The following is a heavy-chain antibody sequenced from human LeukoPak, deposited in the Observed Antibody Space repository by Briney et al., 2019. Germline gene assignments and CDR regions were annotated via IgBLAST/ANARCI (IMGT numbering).Heavy chain of an antibody. CDR1: GFTFGTYA. CDR2: IDSSSGYI. J-gene: IGHJ4*02. CDR3: ARDPRGYSYGHFDY. V-gene: IGHV3-21*01. D-gene: IGHD5-18*01. Sequence: PGGSLRLSCAASGFTFGTYAMSWVRQPPGKGLEWVSSIDSSSGYISYADSVKGRFTISRDNARNSLFLQMSGLRDDDTAVYYCARDPRGYSYGHFDYWGQGTLVTVSS.